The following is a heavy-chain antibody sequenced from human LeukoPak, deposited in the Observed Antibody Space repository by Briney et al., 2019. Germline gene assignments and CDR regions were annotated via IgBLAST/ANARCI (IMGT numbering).Heavy chain of an antibody. CDR2: IRYDGSNK. D-gene: IGHD3-22*01. CDR3: AKGYYDSSGYTYGFDI. V-gene: IGHV3-30*02. J-gene: IGHJ3*02. CDR1: GFTFSSYG. Sequence: GGSLRLSCAASGFTFSSYGMHWVRQAPGKGLEWVAFIRYDGSNKYYADSVKGRFTISRDNSKNTLYLQMNSLRAEDTAVYYCAKGYYDSSGYTYGFDIWGQGTMVTVSS.